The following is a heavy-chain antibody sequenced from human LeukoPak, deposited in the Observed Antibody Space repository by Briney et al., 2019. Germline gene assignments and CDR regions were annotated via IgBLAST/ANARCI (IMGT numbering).Heavy chain of an antibody. CDR1: GGSFSGYY. Sequence: PSETLSLTCAVYGGSFSGYYWSWIRQPPGKGLEWIGEINHSGSTNYNPSLKSRVTISVDTSKNQFSLELSSVTAADTAVYYCARAPYGDYDINPLDLWGRGTLVTVSS. CDR3: ARAPYGDYDINPLDL. CDR2: INHSGST. D-gene: IGHD4-17*01. J-gene: IGHJ2*01. V-gene: IGHV4-34*01.